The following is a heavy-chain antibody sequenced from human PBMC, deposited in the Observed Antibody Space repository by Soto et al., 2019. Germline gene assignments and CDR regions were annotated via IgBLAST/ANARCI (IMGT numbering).Heavy chain of an antibody. V-gene: IGHV3-30-3*01. CDR1: VFTFSSYA. J-gene: IGHJ4*02. Sequence: QVQLVESGGGVVQPGRSLRLSCAASVFTFSSYAMHLVRQAPGKGLEWVAVISYDGSNKYYADSVKGRFTISRDNSKNTLYLQMNSLIAEDTAVYYCARGGPTVTKRLGYWGQGTLVTVS. D-gene: IGHD4-17*01. CDR2: ISYDGSNK. CDR3: ARGGPTVTKRLGY.